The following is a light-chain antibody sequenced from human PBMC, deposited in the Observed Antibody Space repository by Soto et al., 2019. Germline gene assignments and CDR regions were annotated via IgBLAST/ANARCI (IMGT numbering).Light chain of an antibody. V-gene: IGKV1-5*03. CDR3: QHAKT. J-gene: IGKJ1*01. CDR1: QGISSF. Sequence: IQLTQSPSSLSASVGDSVTITCRASQGISSFLAWYQQKPGKAPKLLIYKASSLESGVPSRFSGSGSGTEFTLTISSLQPDDFATYYCQHAKTFGQGTKVDIK. CDR2: KAS.